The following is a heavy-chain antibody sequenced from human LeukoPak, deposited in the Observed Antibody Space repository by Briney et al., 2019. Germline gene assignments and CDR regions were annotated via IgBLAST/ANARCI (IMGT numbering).Heavy chain of an antibody. CDR1: GFTFDDYA. D-gene: IGHD6-13*01. V-gene: IGHV3-9*01. Sequence: AGGSLRLSCAASGFTFDDYAMHWVRQAPGEGLEWVSGISWNSGSIGYADSVKGRFTISRDNAKNSLYLQMNSLRAEDTALYYCAKDMASMAAGTTTISSGIDPWGQGTLVTVSS. J-gene: IGHJ5*02. CDR3: AKDMASMAAGTTTISSGIDP. CDR2: ISWNSGSI.